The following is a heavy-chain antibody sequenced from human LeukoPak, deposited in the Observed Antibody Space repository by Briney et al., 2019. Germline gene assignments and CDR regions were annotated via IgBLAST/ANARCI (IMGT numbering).Heavy chain of an antibody. CDR2: ISSSSSYI. D-gene: IGHD3-22*01. CDR1: GFTFSSYS. CDR3: ASDLAGGYYPNLDY. J-gene: IGHJ4*02. V-gene: IGHV3-21*01. Sequence: GGSLRLSCAASGFTFSSYSMNWVRQAPGKGLEWVSSISSSSSYIYYADSVKGRFTISRDNAKNTLYLQMNSLRAEDTAVYYCASDLAGGYYPNLDYWGQGTLVTVSS.